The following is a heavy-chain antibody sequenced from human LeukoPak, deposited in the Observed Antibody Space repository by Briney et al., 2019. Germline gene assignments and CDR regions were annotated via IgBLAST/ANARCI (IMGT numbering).Heavy chain of an antibody. CDR3: ARVNEYWDLDY. V-gene: IGHV1-2*02. CDR2: INPNSGGT. D-gene: IGHD1-26*01. J-gene: IGHJ4*02. CDR1: GYTFTGYY. Sequence: GASVKVSCKASGYTFTGYYMHWGRQAPGPGLEWMGWINPNSGGTNYAQKFQGRVTMTRDTSISTAYMELSRLRSDDTAVYYCARVNEYWDLDYWGQGTLVTVSS.